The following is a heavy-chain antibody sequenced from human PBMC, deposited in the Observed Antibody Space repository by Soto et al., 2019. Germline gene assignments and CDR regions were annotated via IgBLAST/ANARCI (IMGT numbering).Heavy chain of an antibody. V-gene: IGHV1-69*05. CDR1: GNTCSSWG. J-gene: IGHJ3*02. Sequence: SVRLSGRAAGNTCSSWGTRWVRQAPGQGLEWMGGIIPIFGTANYAQKFQGRVTITRDKSASTAYMELSSLRSEDTAVYYCARETTNGWYAPFDICGQGTMVTAS. CDR3: ARETTNGWYAPFDI. D-gene: IGHD6-19*01. CDR2: IIPIFGTA.